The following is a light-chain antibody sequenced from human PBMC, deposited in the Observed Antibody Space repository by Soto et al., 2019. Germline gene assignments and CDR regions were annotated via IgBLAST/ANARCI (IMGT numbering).Light chain of an antibody. CDR1: SGHNNYA. V-gene: IGLV4-69*01. CDR3: QTWGTDIRGV. J-gene: IGLJ2*01. CDR2: VNSDGSH. Sequence: QSVLTQSPSASASLGASVKLTCTLSSGHNNYAIAWHQQQPEKGPRYLMNVNSDGSHRKGDGIPDRFSGSSSGAERYLIISSLQSEDEADYYCQTWGTDIRGVFGGGTKVTVL.